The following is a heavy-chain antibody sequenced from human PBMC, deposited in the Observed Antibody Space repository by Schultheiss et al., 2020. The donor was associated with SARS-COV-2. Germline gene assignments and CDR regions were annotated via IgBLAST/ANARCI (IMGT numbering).Heavy chain of an antibody. CDR3: AKTIKGDYYYGMDV. CDR2: ISGSGGST. V-gene: IGHV3-23*01. Sequence: GGSLRLSCAASGFTFSSYAMSWVRQAPGKGLEWVSAISGSGGSTYYADSVKGRFTISRDNAKNSLYLQMNSLRAEDTAVYYCAKTIKGDYYYGMDVWGQGTLVTVSS. CDR1: GFTFSSYA. D-gene: IGHD2-21*01. J-gene: IGHJ6*02.